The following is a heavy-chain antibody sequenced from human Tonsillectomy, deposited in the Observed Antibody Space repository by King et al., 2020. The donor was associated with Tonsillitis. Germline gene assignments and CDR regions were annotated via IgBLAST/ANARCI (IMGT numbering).Heavy chain of an antibody. CDR2: VSYNGGNE. CDR1: GFSFGSFA. J-gene: IGHJ4*02. Sequence: VQLVESGGGVVQPGRSLRLSCAASGFSFGSFAMHWVRQATGKGLEWVATVSYNGGNEYYADSVKGRLTISRDNSKYALYLEKNILRPEDTAVYYCAREWSGIVDYWGQGTLVTVSS. D-gene: IGHD2/OR15-2a*01. CDR3: AREWSGIVDY. V-gene: IGHV3-30-3*01.